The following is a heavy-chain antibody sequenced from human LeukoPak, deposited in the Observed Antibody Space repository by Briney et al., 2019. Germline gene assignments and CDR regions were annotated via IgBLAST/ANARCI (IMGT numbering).Heavy chain of an antibody. CDR1: GFTFGGYG. D-gene: IGHD1-14*01. CDR2: IAYDGSRA. CDR3: TRYNNDHFDY. Sequence: PVGSLRLSCAGSGFTFGGYGMHWFRQTPGKGLEWVAVIAYDGSRAFYADSVKGRFTISRDNSKNTMSVQMDDLRAEDTAVYYCTRYNNDHFDYWGQGTLVTVSS. J-gene: IGHJ4*02. V-gene: IGHV3-33*01.